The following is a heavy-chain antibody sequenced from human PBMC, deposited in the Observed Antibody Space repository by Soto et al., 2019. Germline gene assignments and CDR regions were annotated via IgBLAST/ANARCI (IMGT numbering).Heavy chain of an antibody. CDR3: ARDGGDYAILTGYYPYYFDY. V-gene: IGHV3-30-3*01. CDR1: GFTFNSYA. Sequence: HPGGSVKLSCAASGFTFNSYAMHWVRQAPGKGLEGVAVISYDGSNKYYADSVKGRFTISRDNSKNTLYLQMNSLRAEDTAVYYCARDGGDYAILTGYYPYYFDYWGQGTLVTVSS. J-gene: IGHJ4*02. D-gene: IGHD3-9*01. CDR2: ISYDGSNK.